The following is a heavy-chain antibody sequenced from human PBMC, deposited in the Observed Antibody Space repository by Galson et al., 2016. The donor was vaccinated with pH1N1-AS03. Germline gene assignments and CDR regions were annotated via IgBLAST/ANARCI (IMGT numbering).Heavy chain of an antibody. CDR1: GYTFTSYY. V-gene: IGHV1-46*01. J-gene: IGHJ4*02. CDR3: ARGWPDYGGDSFLGWDH. Sequence: SVKVSCKASGYTFTSYYMHWVRQAPGQGLEWMGIIIPSDGRTNYALKFQGRVTMTRDTSTSTVYMDLSGLRSEDTAVYYCARGWPDYGGDSFLGWDHWGQGSLVTVSS. CDR2: IIPSDGRT. D-gene: IGHD4-23*01.